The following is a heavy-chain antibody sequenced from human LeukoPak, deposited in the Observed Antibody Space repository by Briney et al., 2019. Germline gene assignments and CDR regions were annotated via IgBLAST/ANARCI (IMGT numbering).Heavy chain of an antibody. CDR2: INPDSGGT. CDR3: ARTFYDTLDSDAFDF. V-gene: IGHV1-2*02. D-gene: IGHD2/OR15-2a*01. J-gene: IGHJ3*01. Sequence: ASVKASCKASEYTFTGSYIHWVRLAPGQGLEWMGWINPDSGGTNNAQKFQGRVTMTRDTSISTAYMELSRLRSDDTAVYYCARTFYDTLDSDAFDFWGQGTMVIVSS. CDR1: EYTFTGSY.